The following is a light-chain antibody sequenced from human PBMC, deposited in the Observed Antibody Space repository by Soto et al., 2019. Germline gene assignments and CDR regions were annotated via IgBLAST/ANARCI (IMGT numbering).Light chain of an antibody. CDR1: QGVGSY. CDR3: QQRSNWPFT. V-gene: IGKV3-11*01. J-gene: IGKJ4*01. Sequence: EIVLTQSPVTLSLSPGDRATLSCRASQGVGSYLAWYQQKPGQAPRLLIYDASNRATGIPARFSGSGSGTDFTLTISSLEPEDFAVYYCQQRSNWPFTFGGGTKV. CDR2: DAS.